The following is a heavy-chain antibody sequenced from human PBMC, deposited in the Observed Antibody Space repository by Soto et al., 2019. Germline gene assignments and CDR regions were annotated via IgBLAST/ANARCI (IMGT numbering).Heavy chain of an antibody. CDR2: IWYDGSNK. V-gene: IGHV3-33*01. CDR1: GLTFMSDG. J-gene: IGHJ4*02. CDR3: AREGPYRYHPSYFDY. Sequence: QVQLVDSGGGVVQPVRGLRLSCAASGLTFMSDGINWVRQAPGKGLAWGAVIWYDGSNKYYADSVKGRFTIYRDNSKNTVFLEMNSLRAEDTAMYYCAREGPYRYHPSYFDYWGQGTLVTVSS. D-gene: IGHD3-16*02.